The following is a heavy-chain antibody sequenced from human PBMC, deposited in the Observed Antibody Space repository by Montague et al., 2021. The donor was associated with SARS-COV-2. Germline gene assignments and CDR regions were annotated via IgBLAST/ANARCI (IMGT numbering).Heavy chain of an antibody. CDR1: GGSLSGDH. CDR3: ARGPVGVAARLRCYFDQ. Sequence: SETLSLTCAVYGGSLSGDHWSWIRQPPGKGLEWIGEVNHSGHTNYTVSLKSRVTMSVDTSKKHFSLKVRSVTAADTAVYYCARGPVGVAARLRCYFDQWGQGTLVTVSS. CDR2: VNHSGHT. D-gene: IGHD2-21*01. V-gene: IGHV4-34*01. J-gene: IGHJ4*02.